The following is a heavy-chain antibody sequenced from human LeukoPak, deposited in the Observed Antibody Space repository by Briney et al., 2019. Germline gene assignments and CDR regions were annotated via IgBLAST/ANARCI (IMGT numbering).Heavy chain of an antibody. V-gene: IGHV4-39*07. Sequence: KASETLSLTCTVSGGSISSSSYYWGWIRQPPGKGLECIGSIYHSGSTYYNPSLKSRVTISVDTSKNQFSLKLSSVTAADTAVYYCARVARYDFWSGYTPSPYYYYMDVWGKGTTVTVSS. CDR2: IYHSGST. CDR3: ARVARYDFWSGYTPSPYYYYMDV. J-gene: IGHJ6*03. CDR1: GGSISSSSYY. D-gene: IGHD3-3*01.